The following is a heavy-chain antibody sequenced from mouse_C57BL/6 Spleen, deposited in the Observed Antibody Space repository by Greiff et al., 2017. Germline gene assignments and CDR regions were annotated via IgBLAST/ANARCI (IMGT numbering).Heavy chain of an antibody. V-gene: IGHV5-17*01. D-gene: IGHD2-1*01. CDR1: GFTFSDYA. J-gene: IGHJ2*01. Sequence: EVMLMESGGGLVKPGGSLKLSCAASGFTFSDYAMHWVRQAPAKGLEWVAYISSGSSSIYYADTVKGRFTISRDNATNTLFLQLTSLRSEDTAVYDCGGDYYGHDYWGQGTTLTVSS. CDR3: GGDYYGHDY. CDR2: ISSGSSSI.